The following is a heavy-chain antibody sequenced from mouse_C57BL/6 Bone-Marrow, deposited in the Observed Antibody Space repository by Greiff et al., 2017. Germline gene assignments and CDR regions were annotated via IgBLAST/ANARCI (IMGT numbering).Heavy chain of an antibody. CDR2: IDPEDGET. CDR3: ALDLLWPGGFAY. V-gene: IGHV14-2*01. CDR1: GFNIKDSY. J-gene: IGHJ3*01. D-gene: IGHD2-1*01. Sequence: VPLQQSGAELVKPGASVKLSCTASGFNIKDSYMHWVKQRTEQGLAWIGRIDPEDGETKYAPKFQGKATITADTSSNTAYLQLSSLTSEDTAVYYCALDLLWPGGFAYWGQGTLVTVSA.